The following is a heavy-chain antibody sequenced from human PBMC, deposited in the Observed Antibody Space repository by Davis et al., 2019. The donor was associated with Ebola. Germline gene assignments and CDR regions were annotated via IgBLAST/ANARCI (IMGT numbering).Heavy chain of an antibody. J-gene: IGHJ6*02. D-gene: IGHD6-13*01. CDR3: ARGRLAAAGTRYYYYYGMDV. CDR2: VYYTGST. Sequence: MPSETLSLTCTVSGGSISTYYWSWIRHSPGKGLEWIGYVYYTGSTDYNPSLKSRVTISVDTSKNQFSLKLSSVTAADTAVYYCARGRLAAAGTRYYYYYGMDVWGQGTTVTVSS. V-gene: IGHV4-59*12. CDR1: GGSISTYY.